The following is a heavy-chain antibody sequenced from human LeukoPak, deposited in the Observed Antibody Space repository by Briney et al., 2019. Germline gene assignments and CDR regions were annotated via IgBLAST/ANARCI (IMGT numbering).Heavy chain of an antibody. CDR2: ISAYNGNT. J-gene: IGHJ4*02. CDR1: GYTFTSYG. D-gene: IGHD2-2*01. V-gene: IGHV1-18*01. Sequence: GASVKVSCKASGYTFTSYGISWVRQAPGQGLEWMGWISAYNGNTNYAQKLQGRVTMTTDTSTSTAYMELRSLRSDDTAVYYCARAGSAFGVVVPPAEDYWGQGTLVTASS. CDR3: ARAGSAFGVVVPPAEDY.